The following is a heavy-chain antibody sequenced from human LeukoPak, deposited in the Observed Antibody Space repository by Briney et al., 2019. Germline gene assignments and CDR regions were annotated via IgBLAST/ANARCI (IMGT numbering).Heavy chain of an antibody. J-gene: IGHJ4*02. V-gene: IGHV3-30-3*01. D-gene: IGHD6-13*01. Sequence: GGSLRLSCAASGFTFSSYAMHWVRQAPGKGLEWVAVISYDGSNKYYVDSVKGRFTISRDNSKNTLYLQMNSLRAEDTAVYYCARDLSAAGTIDYWGQGTLVTVSS. CDR2: ISYDGSNK. CDR3: ARDLSAAGTIDY. CDR1: GFTFSSYA.